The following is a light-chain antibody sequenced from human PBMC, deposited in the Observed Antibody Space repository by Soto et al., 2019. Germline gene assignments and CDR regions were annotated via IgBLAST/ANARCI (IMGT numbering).Light chain of an antibody. Sequence: QSVLTQPASVSWSPGQSITISCTGTISDVGTYNYVSWYQHHPGKAPKLIIYEVSNRPSGVSNRFSGSKSGSTASLTISGLQAEDEADYHCTSYTRDTALVFGTGTRVTV. CDR1: ISDVGTYNY. J-gene: IGLJ1*01. CDR2: EVS. CDR3: TSYTRDTALV. V-gene: IGLV2-14*01.